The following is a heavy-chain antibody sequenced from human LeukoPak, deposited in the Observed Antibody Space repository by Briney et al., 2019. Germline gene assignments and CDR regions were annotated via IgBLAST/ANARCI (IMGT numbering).Heavy chain of an antibody. CDR3: ARDPSNTSGWSPYFDY. Sequence: ASVKVSCKASGYTFNKHGITWVRQAPGQGLEWMGWISAYNGDTKYSQKFQGRVTLLTDTSASSAYMELRSLRSDDTAVYYCARDPSNTSGWSPYFDYWGQGAWSPSPQ. J-gene: IGHJ4*02. CDR2: ISAYNGDT. D-gene: IGHD6-19*01. CDR1: GYTFNKHG. V-gene: IGHV1-18*04.